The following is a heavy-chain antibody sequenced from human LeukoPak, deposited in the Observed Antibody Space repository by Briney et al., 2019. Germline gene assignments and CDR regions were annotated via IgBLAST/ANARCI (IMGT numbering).Heavy chain of an antibody. CDR1: GFTFSSYE. CDR3: ARIGYSSSWYLYDY. J-gene: IGHJ4*02. CDR2: ISSSGSTI. D-gene: IGHD6-13*01. Sequence: GGSLRLSCAASGFTFSSYEMNWVRQAPGKGLEWVSYISSSGSTIYYADSVKGRFTISRDNAKNSLYLQMNSLRAEDTAVYYCARIGYSSSWYLYDYWGQGTLVTVSS. V-gene: IGHV3-48*03.